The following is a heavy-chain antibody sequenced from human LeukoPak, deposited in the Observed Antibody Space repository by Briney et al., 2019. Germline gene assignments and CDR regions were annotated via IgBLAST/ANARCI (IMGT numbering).Heavy chain of an antibody. CDR2: IKQDGSET. J-gene: IGHJ4*02. CDR1: GFTFSRYW. CDR3: TRVNYDMSTGYLSYFDY. D-gene: IGHD3-9*01. V-gene: IGHV3-7*04. Sequence: GGSLRLSCAASGFTFSRYWMSWGRQAPGKGLEWVAIIKQDGSETYYVDSVKGRFTISRDSAKNSLYLQMNGLRAEDTAVYYCTRVNYDMSTGYLSYFDYWGQGTLVTVSS.